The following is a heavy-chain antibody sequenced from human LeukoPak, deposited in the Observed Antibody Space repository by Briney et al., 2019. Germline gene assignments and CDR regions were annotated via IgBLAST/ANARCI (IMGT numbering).Heavy chain of an antibody. CDR1: GYTFTSYD. D-gene: IGHD6-19*01. CDR2: MNPNTGNT. Sequence: ASVKVSCKASGYTFTSYDINWVRQATGQGLEWMGWMNPNTGNTGYAQKLQGRVTMTRNTSISTAYMELSSLRSEDTAVYYCARAHSSGLNMDYWGQGTLVTVSS. J-gene: IGHJ4*02. V-gene: IGHV1-8*01. CDR3: ARAHSSGLNMDY.